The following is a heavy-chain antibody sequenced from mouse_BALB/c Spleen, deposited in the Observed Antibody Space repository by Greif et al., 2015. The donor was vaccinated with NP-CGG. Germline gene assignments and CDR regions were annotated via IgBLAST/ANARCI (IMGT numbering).Heavy chain of an antibody. V-gene: IGHV10-1*02. CDR1: GFTFKTYA. CDR3: VRHGDFDY. CDR2: IRSKSNNYAT. Sequence: EVQLVESGGGLVQPKGSLKLSCAASGFTFKTYAMNWVRQAPGKGLEWVARIRSKSNNYATYYADSVKDRFTISRDDSQSMLYLQMNNLKTEDTAMYYCVRHGDFDYWGQGTTLTVSS. J-gene: IGHJ2*01.